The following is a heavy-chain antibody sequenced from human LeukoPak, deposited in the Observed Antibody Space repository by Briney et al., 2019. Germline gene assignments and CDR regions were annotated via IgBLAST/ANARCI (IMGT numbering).Heavy chain of an antibody. Sequence: GGSLRLSCAASGFIFSTYWMSWVRQAPGKGLEWVSSIRSSSTYIYYADSVKGRFIISRDNAKNSLYLQMNSLRAEDTAVYYCAREPQAESYYYAMDVWGQGTTVTVSS. V-gene: IGHV3-21*01. CDR2: IRSSSTYI. CDR1: GFIFSTYW. CDR3: AREPQAESYYYAMDV. J-gene: IGHJ6*02. D-gene: IGHD1-14*01.